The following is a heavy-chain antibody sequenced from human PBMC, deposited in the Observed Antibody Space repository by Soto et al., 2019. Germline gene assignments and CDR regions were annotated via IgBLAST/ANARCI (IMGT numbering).Heavy chain of an antibody. D-gene: IGHD6-19*01. V-gene: IGHV3-48*01. CDR2: ISSSSSTI. CDR3: ARSEQWLVSAFDI. J-gene: IGHJ3*02. CDR1: GFTFSSYN. Sequence: EVQLVESGGGLVQPGGSLRLSCAASGFTFSSYNMNWVRQAPGKGLEWVSYISSSSSTIYYADSVKGRFTISRDNAKNSLYLQMNCLRAEDTAVYYCARSEQWLVSAFDIWGQGTMVTVSS.